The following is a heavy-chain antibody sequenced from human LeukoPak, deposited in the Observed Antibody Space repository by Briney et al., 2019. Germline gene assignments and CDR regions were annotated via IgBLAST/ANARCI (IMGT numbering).Heavy chain of an antibody. D-gene: IGHD2-2*01. V-gene: IGHV4-4*07. CDR2: IYTSGST. J-gene: IGHJ4*02. CDR1: GGSISSYY. CDR3: AGGGRTYCSSTSCYDEYYFDY. Sequence: SETLSLTCTVSGGSISSYYWSWIRQPAGKGLEWIGRIYTSGSTNYTPSLKSRVTMSVDTSENQFSLKLSSVTAADTAVYYCAGGGRTYCSSTSCYDEYYFDYWGQGTLVTVSS.